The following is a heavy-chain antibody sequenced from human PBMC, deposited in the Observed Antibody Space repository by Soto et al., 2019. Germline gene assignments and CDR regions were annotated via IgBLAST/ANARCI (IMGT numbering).Heavy chain of an antibody. J-gene: IGHJ5*01. Sequence: SETLSLTCAVYGGSFSGYYWSWIRQPPGKGLEWIGEINHSGSTNYNPSLKSRVTISVDTSKNQFSLHLNSVTPEDTAVYYCARLIGKSWLDFWGQGTLVMVSS. CDR1: GGSFSGYY. CDR3: ARLIGKSWLDF. V-gene: IGHV4-34*01. CDR2: INHSGST. D-gene: IGHD2-8*01.